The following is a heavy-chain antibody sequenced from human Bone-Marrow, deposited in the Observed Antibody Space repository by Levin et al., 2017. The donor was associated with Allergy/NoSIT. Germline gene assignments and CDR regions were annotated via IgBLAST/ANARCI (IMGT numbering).Heavy chain of an antibody. CDR2: IIPILGTA. J-gene: IGHJ3*01. V-gene: IGHV1-69*04. D-gene: IGHD1-26*01. Sequence: SVKVSCKASGAAFSALAITWVRQAPGQGLEWMGRIIPILGTARHAPKFQDRIKITADTPTTTGYMELSSLRSEDTAMYYCARVGEAADDTFEVWGPGTLVIVSS. CDR3: ARVGEAADDTFEV. CDR1: GAAFSALA.